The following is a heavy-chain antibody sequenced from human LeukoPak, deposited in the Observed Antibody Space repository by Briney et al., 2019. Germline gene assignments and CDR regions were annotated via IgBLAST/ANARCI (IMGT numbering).Heavy chain of an antibody. J-gene: IGHJ4*02. Sequence: GGSLRLSCAASGFTFSSYSMSWVRQAPGKGLEWVSSISSSSSYIYYADSVKGRFTISRDNAKNSLYLQMNCLRAEDTAVYYCAREGEPFTLSLSYSSSWAFDYWGQGTLVTVSS. CDR2: ISSSSSYI. CDR1: GFTFSSYS. D-gene: IGHD6-13*01. CDR3: AREGEPFTLSLSYSSSWAFDY. V-gene: IGHV3-21*01.